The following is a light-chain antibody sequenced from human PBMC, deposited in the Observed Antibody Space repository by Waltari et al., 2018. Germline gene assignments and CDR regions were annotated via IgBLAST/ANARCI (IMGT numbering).Light chain of an antibody. J-gene: IGKJ1*01. Sequence: DIVMTQSPDSLAVSLGERVTINCKSSQSLLYNSNDKNDLAWYQQKPGQPPKLLFYWASTRQSGVPDRFSGSGSATDFTLTVSSLQAEDVAVYYCQQYDSRRTFGQGTRVEIK. CDR1: QSLLYNSNDKND. CDR2: WAS. V-gene: IGKV4-1*01. CDR3: QQYDSRRT.